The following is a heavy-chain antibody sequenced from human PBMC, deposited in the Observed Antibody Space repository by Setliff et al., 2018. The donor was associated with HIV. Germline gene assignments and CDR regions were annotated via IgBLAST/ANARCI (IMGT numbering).Heavy chain of an antibody. V-gene: IGHV1-18*01. CDR1: GYTFSDYG. CDR3: ARVIGLYGWTNY. D-gene: IGHD3-10*01. Sequence: GASVKVSCKASGYTFSDYGVTWMRQAPGQGLEWVGWISAYTGNANYTQKLQGRITMTTDAATGTAYMELTSLRPDDTALYYCARVIGLYGWTNYWGQGTPVTVSS. CDR2: ISAYTGNA. J-gene: IGHJ4*02.